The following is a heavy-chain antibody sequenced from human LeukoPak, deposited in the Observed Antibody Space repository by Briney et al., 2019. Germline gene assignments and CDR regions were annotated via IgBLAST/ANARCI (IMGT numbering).Heavy chain of an antibody. CDR1: GFTFSSYA. V-gene: IGHV3-23*01. D-gene: IGHD6-13*01. J-gene: IGHJ6*03. CDR3: AKDSSSSWYYYYYYYMDV. CDR2: ISGSGGST. Sequence: GGSLGLSCAASGFTFSSYAMSWVRQAPGKGLEWVSAISGSGGSTYYADSVKGRFTISRDNSKNTLYLQMNSLRAEDTAVYYCAKDSSSSWYYYYYYYMDVWGKGTTVTVSS.